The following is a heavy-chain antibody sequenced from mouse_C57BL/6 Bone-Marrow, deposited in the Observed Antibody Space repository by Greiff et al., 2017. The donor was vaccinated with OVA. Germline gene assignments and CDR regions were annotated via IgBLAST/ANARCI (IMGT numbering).Heavy chain of an antibody. CDR3: ARRILDDYDDYYAMDY. J-gene: IGHJ4*01. CDR2: IDPSDSYT. Sequence: VQLQQPGAELVMPGASVKLSCKASGYTFPSSWMHWVKQRPGQGLGWIGEIDPSDSYTNYNQKFKGKSTLTVDKSSSTAYMQLSSLTSEDSAVYYCARRILDDYDDYYAMDYWGQGTSVTVSS. CDR1: GYTFPSSW. D-gene: IGHD2-4*01. V-gene: IGHV1-69*01.